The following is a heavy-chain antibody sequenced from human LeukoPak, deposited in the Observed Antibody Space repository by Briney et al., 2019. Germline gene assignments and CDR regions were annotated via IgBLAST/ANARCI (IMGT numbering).Heavy chain of an antibody. V-gene: IGHV3-30*01. CDR2: ISYDGSNK. J-gene: IGHJ4*02. CDR1: GFTFSSYA. D-gene: IGHD6-19*01. Sequence: GGSLRLSCAASGFTFSSYAMHWVRQAPGKGLEWVAVISYDGSNKYYEDSVKGRFTISRDNSKNTLYLQMNSLRAEDTAVYYCARDQGRQWLGLFDYWGQGTLVTVSS. CDR3: ARDQGRQWLGLFDY.